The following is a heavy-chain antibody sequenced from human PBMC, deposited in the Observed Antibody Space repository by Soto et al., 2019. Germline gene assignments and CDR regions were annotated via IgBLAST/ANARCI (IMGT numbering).Heavy chain of an antibody. V-gene: IGHV2-5*01. CDR2: IYWNDDK. J-gene: IGHJ5*02. Sequence: ESVPTLVNPTQTLTLTCTFSGFSLSTSGVGVGWIRQPPGKALEWLALIYWNDDKRYSPSLKSRLTVTKDTSKNQVVLTMTNMDPVDTATYYCAHENHQFSRFDPWGQGTLVTVS. CDR3: AHENHQFSRFDP. CDR1: GFSLSTSGVG.